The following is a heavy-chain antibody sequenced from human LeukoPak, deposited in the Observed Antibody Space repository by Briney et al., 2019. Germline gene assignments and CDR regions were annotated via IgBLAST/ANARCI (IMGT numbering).Heavy chain of an antibody. CDR3: AKAWDTITVVSPIDY. J-gene: IGHJ4*02. Sequence: PGGSLRLSCAASGFTFSSYGMHWVRQAPGKGLEWVAFIRYDGSNKYYADSVKGRFTISRDNSKNTLYLQMNSLRAEDTAVYYCAKAWDTITVVSPIDYWGQGTLVTVSS. V-gene: IGHV3-30*02. CDR1: GFTFSSYG. CDR2: IRYDGSNK. D-gene: IGHD4-23*01.